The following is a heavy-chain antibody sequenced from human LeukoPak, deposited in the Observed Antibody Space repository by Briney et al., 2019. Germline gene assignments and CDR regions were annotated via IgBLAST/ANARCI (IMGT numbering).Heavy chain of an antibody. CDR2: IYYTGTT. CDR1: GGSISSAAYY. D-gene: IGHD6-13*01. J-gene: IGHJ5*02. V-gene: IGHV4-39*01. CDR3: ARRPIAAGNNWFDP. Sequence: TSETLSLTCTVSGGSISSAAYYWGWVRQPPGKGLDWIGSIYYTGTTYYSPSLQTRATLSFDASKNQFSLKLTSVTAADTAVYFCARRPIAAGNNWFDPWGQGTLVTVSS.